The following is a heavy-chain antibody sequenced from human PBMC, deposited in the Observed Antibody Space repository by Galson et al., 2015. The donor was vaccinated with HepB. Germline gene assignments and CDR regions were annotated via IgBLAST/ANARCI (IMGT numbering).Heavy chain of an antibody. CDR1: GFTFSNAW. D-gene: IGHD3-10*01. CDR3: TTDRGGGAVDY. Sequence: SLRLSCAASGFTFSNAWMSWVRQAPGKGLEWVGRIKSKTDGGTTDYAAPVKGRFTISRDDSKNTLYLQMNSLKTEDTAVYYCTTDRGGGAVDYWGQGTLVTVSS. CDR2: IKSKTDGGTT. V-gene: IGHV3-15*01. J-gene: IGHJ4*02.